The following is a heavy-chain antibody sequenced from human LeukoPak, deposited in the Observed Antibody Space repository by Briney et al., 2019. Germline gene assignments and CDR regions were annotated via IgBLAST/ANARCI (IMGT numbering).Heavy chain of an antibody. CDR1: GFTVSSNY. V-gene: IGHV3-53*01. CDR2: IYSGGST. Sequence: PGGSLRLSCAASGFTVSSNYMSWVRQAPGKGLEWVSVIYSGGSTYYADSVKGRFTISRDNSKNTLYLQMNSLRAEDTAVYYCAKDRGYCSSTSCYRGDYYFDYWGQGTLVTVSS. J-gene: IGHJ4*02. CDR3: AKDRGYCSSTSCYRGDYYFDY. D-gene: IGHD2-2*02.